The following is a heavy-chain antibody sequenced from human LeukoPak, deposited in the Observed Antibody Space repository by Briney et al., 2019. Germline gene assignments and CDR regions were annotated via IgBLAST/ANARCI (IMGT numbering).Heavy chain of an antibody. D-gene: IGHD5-18*01. Sequence: ASVKVSCKASGYTFTGYYMHWVRQAPGQGLEWMGWINPSSGGTNYAQKFQGRVTMTRDTSISTAYMELSRLRSDDTAVYYCARGKGGDTAMVTSTFDYWGQGTLVTVSS. V-gene: IGHV1-2*02. CDR3: ARGKGGDTAMVTSTFDY. CDR2: INPSSGGT. J-gene: IGHJ4*02. CDR1: GYTFTGYY.